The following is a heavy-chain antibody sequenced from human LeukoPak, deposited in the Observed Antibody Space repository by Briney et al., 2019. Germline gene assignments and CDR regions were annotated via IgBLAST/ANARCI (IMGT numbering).Heavy chain of an antibody. J-gene: IGHJ4*02. CDR2: IDWDDDK. CDR1: GFSLSTRGMC. V-gene: IGHV2-70*01. Sequence: XAXVKPTQTLTLTCTFSGFSLSTRGMCVSWIRQPPGKALEWLSLIDWDDDKYYSTSLKTRLTISKDTSKNQVVLTMTNMDPVDTATYYCARTLYFGAAIGYYFDYWGQGTLVTVSS. D-gene: IGHD3-10*01. CDR3: ARTLYFGAAIGYYFDY.